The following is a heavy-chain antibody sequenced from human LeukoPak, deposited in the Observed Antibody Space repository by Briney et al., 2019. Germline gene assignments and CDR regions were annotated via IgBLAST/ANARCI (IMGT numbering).Heavy chain of an antibody. Sequence: ASVKVSCKVSGYTLTELSMHWVRQAPGKGLEWMGGFDPEDGEIIYAQKFQGRVTMTEDTSTDTAYMELSSLRSEDTAVYYCATAPLYDILTGYYNRGVLDYWGQGTLVTVSS. J-gene: IGHJ4*02. V-gene: IGHV1-24*01. CDR3: ATAPLYDILTGYYNRGVLDY. D-gene: IGHD3-9*01. CDR2: FDPEDGEI. CDR1: GYTLTELS.